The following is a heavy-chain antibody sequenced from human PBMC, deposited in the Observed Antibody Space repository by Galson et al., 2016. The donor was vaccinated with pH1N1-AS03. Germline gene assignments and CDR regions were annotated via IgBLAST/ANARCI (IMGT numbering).Heavy chain of an antibody. Sequence: LSLTCTVSGGSMDSHYWSWIRQSPGKGLEWIACIHSGGTPNYNLSLQSRLIVSLDTSKNQLSMKLRSVTAAELAFYYCARDRYFSGWSYEGSFDPWGPGTLVTVSS. V-gene: IGHV4-59*11. CDR3: ARDRYFSGWSYEGSFDP. CDR2: IHSGGTP. CDR1: GGSMDSHY. D-gene: IGHD1-26*01. J-gene: IGHJ5*02.